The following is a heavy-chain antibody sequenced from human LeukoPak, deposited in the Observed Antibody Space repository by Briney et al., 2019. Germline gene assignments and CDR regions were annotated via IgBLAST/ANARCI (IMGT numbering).Heavy chain of an antibody. J-gene: IGHJ1*01. CDR3: ARTTVAGTIQY. V-gene: IGHV3-21*01. Sequence: PGRSLRLSCAASGFTFSTFSMAWVRQAPGKGLGWVSYISRTGTPIHYADSMRGRFTISRDNTKSSLYLQMNNLRVEDTALYFCARTTVAGTIQYWGQGTLVIVSS. CDR1: GFTFSTFS. CDR2: ISRTGTPI. D-gene: IGHD1-14*01.